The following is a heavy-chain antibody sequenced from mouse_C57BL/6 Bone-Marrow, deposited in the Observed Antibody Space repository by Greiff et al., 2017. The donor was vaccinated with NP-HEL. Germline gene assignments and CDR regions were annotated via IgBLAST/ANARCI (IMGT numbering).Heavy chain of an antibody. CDR2: IHPNSGST. CDR1: GYTFTSYW. Sequence: QVQLQQPGAELVKPGASVKLSCKASGYTFTSYWMHWVKQRPGQGLEWIGMIHPNSGSTNYNEKFKSKAKLTVDKPSSTAYMQLSSLTSEDSAVYYCAREGIYYDYGYMDYWGQGTSVTVSS. J-gene: IGHJ4*01. D-gene: IGHD2-4*01. V-gene: IGHV1-64*01. CDR3: AREGIYYDYGYMDY.